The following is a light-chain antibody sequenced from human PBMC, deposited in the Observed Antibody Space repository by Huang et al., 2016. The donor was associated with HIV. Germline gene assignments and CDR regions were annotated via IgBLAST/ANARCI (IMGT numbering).Light chain of an antibody. CDR1: QSVSSN. J-gene: IGKJ1*01. CDR3: QQYNNWPRT. V-gene: IGKV3-15*01. CDR2: AAS. Sequence: EIVMTQSPATLSVSPGARAPLSCRASQSVSSNLAWYQQKPGQAPRLLIYAASTRATGIPARFSGSGSGTEFTLTISSLQSEDFAVYYCQQYNNWPRTFGQGTKVEIK.